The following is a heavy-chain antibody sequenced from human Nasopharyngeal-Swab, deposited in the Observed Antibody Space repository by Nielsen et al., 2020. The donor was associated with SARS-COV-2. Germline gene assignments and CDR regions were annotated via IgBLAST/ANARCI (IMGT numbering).Heavy chain of an antibody. CDR2: IYYSGST. D-gene: IGHD4-11*01. J-gene: IGHJ5*02. CDR3: ARIGPPYSNYAVDP. Sequence: WIRQPQGKGLEWIGSIYYSGSTYYNPSLKSRVTISVDTSKNQFSLKLSSVTAADTAVYYCARIGPPYSNYAVDPWGQGTLVTVSS. V-gene: IGHV4-39*07.